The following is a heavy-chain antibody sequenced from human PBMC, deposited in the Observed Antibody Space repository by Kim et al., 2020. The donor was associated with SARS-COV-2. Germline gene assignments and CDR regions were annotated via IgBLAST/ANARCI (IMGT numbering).Heavy chain of an antibody. CDR1: GGTFSSYS. CDR3: ARVTGEDTVLEGSYNYYLDV. D-gene: IGHD3-10*01. J-gene: IGHJ6*02. V-gene: IGHV1-69*13. Sequence: SVKVSCKASGGTFSSYSITWVRQAPGQGLECLGTINPMFDTRHYAQNFQGRATVTADESTSTAYMELRSLRSEDTAVYYCARVTGEDTVLEGSYNYYLDVWGQGTTVTVSS. CDR2: INPMFDTR.